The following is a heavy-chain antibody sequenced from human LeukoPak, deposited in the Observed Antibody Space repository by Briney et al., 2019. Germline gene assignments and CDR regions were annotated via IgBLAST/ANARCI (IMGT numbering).Heavy chain of an antibody. J-gene: IGHJ4*02. V-gene: IGHV1-69*04. CDR1: GYTFTCYY. CDR2: IIPILGIA. CDR3: ARDKTGGVDY. D-gene: IGHD1-1*01. Sequence: GASVKVSCKASGYTFTCYYMHWVRQAPGQGLEWMGRIIPILGIANYAQKFQGRVTITADKSTSTAYMELSSLRSEDTAVYYCARDKTGGVDYWGQGTLVTVSS.